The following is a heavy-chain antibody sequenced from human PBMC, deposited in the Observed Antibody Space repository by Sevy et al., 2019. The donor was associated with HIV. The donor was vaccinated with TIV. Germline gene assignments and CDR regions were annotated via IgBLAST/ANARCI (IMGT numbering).Heavy chain of an antibody. CDR1: GFTFGDYA. D-gene: IGHD5-12*01. CDR3: TRPLATADTPEYFFDY. CDR2: IRRNSHEPYGGTT. J-gene: IGHJ4*02. V-gene: IGHV3-49*03. Sequence: QLGGSLRLSCTSSGFTFGDYAMSWFRQAPGKGLEWVAFIRRNSHEPYGGTTEYAATVKGRFTISRDDSKSITYLQMNGLKTEDTAVYYCTRPLATADTPEYFFDYWGQGILVTVSS.